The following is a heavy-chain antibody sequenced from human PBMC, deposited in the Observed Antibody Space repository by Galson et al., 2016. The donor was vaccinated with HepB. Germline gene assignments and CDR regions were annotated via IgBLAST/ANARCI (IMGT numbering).Heavy chain of an antibody. CDR2: ISYDGSNK. D-gene: IGHD2-2*01. Sequence: SLRLSCAASGFTFSSYGMHWVRQAPGKGLGWVAFISYDGSNKKYADSVKGRFTISRDNSKKTLYLQMNSLRAEDTAVYYFAKDGRIYCSSASCHDHFHYWGQGTLVTVSS. CDR3: AKDGRIYCSSASCHDHFHY. CDR1: GFTFSSYG. V-gene: IGHV3-30*18. J-gene: IGHJ4*02.